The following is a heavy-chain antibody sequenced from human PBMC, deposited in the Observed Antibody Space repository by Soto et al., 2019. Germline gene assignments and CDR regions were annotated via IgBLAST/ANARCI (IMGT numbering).Heavy chain of an antibody. CDR1: GGSMTSYY. V-gene: IGHV4-4*07. CDR3: ARGQRFSDWFDP. J-gene: IGHJ5*02. D-gene: IGHD3-3*01. Sequence: SETLSLTCTVSGGSMTSYYWTWIRQPAGKGLEWIGRVYSSGGTHYNPSLKSRVTISLDTSKNQFSLRLLSVTGADTAVYFCARGQRFSDWFDPWGQGTLVTVSS. CDR2: VYSSGGT.